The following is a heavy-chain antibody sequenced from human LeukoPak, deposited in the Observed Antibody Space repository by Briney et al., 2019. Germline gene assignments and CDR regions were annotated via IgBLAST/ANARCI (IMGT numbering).Heavy chain of an antibody. D-gene: IGHD4-11*01. Sequence: PGKSLTLSCVASQFRFPFSHYVMHWVRQAPGRGLEWVAVIWRDGTNQYYADSVKGRFTISRDNSQNTVYLQMNSLRVEDTAVYFCAKDAQRGFDYSNSLEYWGQGTLVTVSS. CDR3: AKDAQRGFDYSNSLEY. V-gene: IGHV3-33*06. CDR2: IWRDGTNQ. J-gene: IGHJ4*02. CDR1: RFPFSHYV.